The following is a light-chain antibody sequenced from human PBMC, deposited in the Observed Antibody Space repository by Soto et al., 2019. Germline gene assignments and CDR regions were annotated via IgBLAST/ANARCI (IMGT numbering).Light chain of an antibody. CDR3: QQCSDWPLFY. Sequence: EIVMTQSPATLSVSPGETATLSCRASQSVSRYLAWYQHRPGQAPRLLIYDASTRATGIPARFSGSGSGTEFTLNISGMQSEDFAVYSCQQCSDWPLFYFGQGTRLEIK. CDR2: DAS. CDR1: QSVSRY. V-gene: IGKV3-15*01. J-gene: IGKJ5*01.